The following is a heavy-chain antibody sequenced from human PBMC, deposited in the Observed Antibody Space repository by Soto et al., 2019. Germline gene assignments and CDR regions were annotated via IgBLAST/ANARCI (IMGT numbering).Heavy chain of an antibody. D-gene: IGHD4-17*01. CDR1: GFTFSSYA. CDR3: ARDENGANYYYYYGMDV. Sequence: GGSLRLSCAASGFTFSSYAMHWVRQAPGKGLEWVAVISYDGSNKYYADSVKGRFTISRDNSKNTLYLQMNSLRAEDTAVYYCARDENGANYYYYYGMDVWGQGTTVTVSS. CDR2: ISYDGSNK. V-gene: IGHV3-30-3*01. J-gene: IGHJ6*02.